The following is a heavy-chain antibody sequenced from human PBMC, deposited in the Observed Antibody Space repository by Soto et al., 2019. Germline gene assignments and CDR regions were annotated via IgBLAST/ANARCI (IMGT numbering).Heavy chain of an antibody. V-gene: IGHV4-59*01. D-gene: IGHD3-16*01. J-gene: IGHJ4*02. CDR3: ARDISDGGGLDY. Sequence: QVQLQESGPGLVKPSETLSLTCTVSGGSISSYYWSWIRQPPGKGLEWIGYIYYSGSTNYNPSLKSRVTISVDTSKNQFSLKLSSVTAADTAVYYCARDISDGGGLDYWGQGTLVTVSS. CDR1: GGSISSYY. CDR2: IYYSGST.